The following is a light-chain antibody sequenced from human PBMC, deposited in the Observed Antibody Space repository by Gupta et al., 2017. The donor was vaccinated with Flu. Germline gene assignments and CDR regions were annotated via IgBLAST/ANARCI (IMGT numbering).Light chain of an antibody. CDR2: SNN. Sequence: QSVLTQPPSASGTPGQRGTISCSGSSSNIGSNSVNWYQQLPRTAPRLLIYSNNRRPSGVPDRFSGSKSGTSASLAISGLQSEDEADYYCAALDDSLNGPVFGGGTKVTVL. J-gene: IGLJ2*01. CDR1: SSNIGSNS. CDR3: AALDDSLNGPV. V-gene: IGLV1-44*01.